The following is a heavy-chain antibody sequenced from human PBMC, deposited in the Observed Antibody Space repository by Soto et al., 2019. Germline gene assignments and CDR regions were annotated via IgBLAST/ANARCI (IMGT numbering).Heavy chain of an antibody. CDR1: GFTFSSYA. CDR3: ARDRIQLWGGVYYYYGMDV. CDR2: ISYDGSNK. J-gene: IGHJ6*02. D-gene: IGHD5-18*01. V-gene: IGHV3-30-3*01. Sequence: PGGSLRLSCAASGFTFSSYAMHWVRQAPGKGLEWVAVISYDGSNKYYADSVKGRFTISRDNSKNTLYLQMNSLRAEDTAVYYCARDRIQLWGGVYYYYGMDVWGQGTTVTVSS.